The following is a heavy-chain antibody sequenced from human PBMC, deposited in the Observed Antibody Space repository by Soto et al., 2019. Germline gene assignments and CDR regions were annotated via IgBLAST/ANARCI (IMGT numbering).Heavy chain of an antibody. CDR2: IYYSGST. D-gene: IGHD6-13*01. V-gene: IGHV4-39*01. CDR3: ARHRAAAGAPLEFDY. Sequence: PSETLSLTCTVSGGSISSSSYYWGWIRQPPGKGLEWIGSIYYSGSTYYNPSLKSRVTISVDTSKNQFSLKLSSVTAADTAVYYCARHRAAAGAPLEFDYWGQGTLVTVSS. CDR1: GGSISSSSYY. J-gene: IGHJ4*02.